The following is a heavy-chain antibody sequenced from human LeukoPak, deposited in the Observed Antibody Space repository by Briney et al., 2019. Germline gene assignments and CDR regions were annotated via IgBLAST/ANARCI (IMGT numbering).Heavy chain of an antibody. CDR3: ARDSTLLPPYFDY. CDR2: ISSSSSYI. J-gene: IGHJ4*02. Sequence: PGGSLRLSCAASGFTLSSYSMNWVRQAPGKGLEWVSSISSSSSYIYYADSVKGRFTISRDNAKNSLYLQMNSLRAEDTAVYYCARDSTLLPPYFDYWGQGTLVTVSS. CDR1: GFTLSSYS. V-gene: IGHV3-21*01. D-gene: IGHD1-1*01.